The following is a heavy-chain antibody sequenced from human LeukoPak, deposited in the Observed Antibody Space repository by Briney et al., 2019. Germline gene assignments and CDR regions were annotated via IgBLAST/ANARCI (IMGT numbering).Heavy chain of an antibody. CDR2: IYYSGSA. CDR3: ARDPGVVDHNWFDP. CDR1: GGSVSSGSYY. J-gene: IGHJ5*02. D-gene: IGHD2-2*01. V-gene: IGHV4-61*01. Sequence: SETLSLTCTVSGGSVSSGSYYWGWIRQPPGKGLEWIGYIYYSGSAKYNPSLKSRVTISVDTSKNQFSLNLSSVTAADTAVYYCARDPGVVDHNWFDPWGQGTLVTVSS.